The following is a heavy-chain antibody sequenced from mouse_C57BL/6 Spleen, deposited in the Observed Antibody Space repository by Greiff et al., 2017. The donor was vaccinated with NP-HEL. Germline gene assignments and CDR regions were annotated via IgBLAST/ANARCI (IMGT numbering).Heavy chain of an antibody. Sequence: EVNVVESGEGLVKPGGSLKLSCAASGFTFSSYAMSWVRQTPEKRLEWVAYISSGGDYIYYADTVKGRFTISRDNARNTLYLQMSSLKSEDTAMYYCTSDYDGFAYWGQGTLVTVSA. CDR3: TSDYDGFAY. CDR2: ISSGGDYI. V-gene: IGHV5-9-1*02. CDR1: GFTFSSYA. J-gene: IGHJ3*01. D-gene: IGHD2-4*01.